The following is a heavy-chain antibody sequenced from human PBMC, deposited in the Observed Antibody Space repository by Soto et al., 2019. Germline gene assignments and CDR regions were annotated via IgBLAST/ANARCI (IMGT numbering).Heavy chain of an antibody. CDR2: ISKDSGRAT. CDR1: GFIFRDWF. D-gene: IGHD3-22*01. V-gene: IGHV3-11*04. J-gene: IGHJ3*01. Sequence: PGGSLRLSCAASGFIFRDWFMSWIRQAPGKGLEWISYISKDSGRATRYADSVKGRFTISRDNAKNSLYLQMNSLRAEDTAVYYCARDQLYYNDISGRPLNAFDVWGQGTMVT. CDR3: ARDQLYYNDISGRPLNAFDV.